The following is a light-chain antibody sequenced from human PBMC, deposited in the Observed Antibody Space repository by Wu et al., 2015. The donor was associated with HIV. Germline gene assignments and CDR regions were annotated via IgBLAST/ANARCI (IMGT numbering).Light chain of an antibody. J-gene: IGKJ4*01. CDR1: QTIGTW. Sequence: DIQMTQSPSTLSASVGDRVTITCRASQTIGTWLAWYQHKPGKAPKVLIYKASSLESGVPSRFSGSGSGTEFTLTINYLQPDDFATYYCQQYKTYSPTFGGGTKLEI. CDR3: QQYKTYSPT. CDR2: KAS. V-gene: IGKV1-5*03.